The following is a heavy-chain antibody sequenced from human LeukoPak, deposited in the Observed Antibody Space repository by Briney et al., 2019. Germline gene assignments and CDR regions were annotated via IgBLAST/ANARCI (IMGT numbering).Heavy chain of an antibody. CDR2: IIPIFGTA. J-gene: IGHJ4*02. D-gene: IGHD3-3*01. V-gene: IGHV1-69*06. CDR3: ASGFWSGYYLLDY. CDR1: GYTFTSYG. Sequence: ASVKVSCKASGYTFTSYGISWVRQAPGQGLEWMGGIIPIFGTANYAQKFQGRVTITADKSTSTAYMELSSLRSEDTAMYYCASGFWSGYYLLDYWGQGTLVTVSS.